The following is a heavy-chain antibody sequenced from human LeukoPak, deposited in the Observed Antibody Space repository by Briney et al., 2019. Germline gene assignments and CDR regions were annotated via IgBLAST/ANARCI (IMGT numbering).Heavy chain of an antibody. V-gene: IGHV3-30*18. Sequence: GSLRLSCAASGFTFSSYGMHWVRQAPGKGLEWVAVISYDGSNKYYADSVKGRFTISRDNSKNTLYLQMNSLRAEDTAVYYCAKGSTYYYGSGRSTAPIDYWAREPWSPSPQ. J-gene: IGHJ4*02. CDR3: AKGSTYYYGSGRSTAPIDY. CDR2: ISYDGSNK. CDR1: GFTFSSYG. D-gene: IGHD3-10*01.